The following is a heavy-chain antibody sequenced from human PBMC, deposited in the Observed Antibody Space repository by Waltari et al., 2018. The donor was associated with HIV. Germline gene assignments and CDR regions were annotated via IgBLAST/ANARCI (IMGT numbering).Heavy chain of an antibody. CDR2: ISGRGAGT. Sequence: EMQLLESGGNLIQPGGSLRLSSDASGSHFSTPDMSWVRQAPGKGLEWVSAISGRGAGTFYADTVKGRFTISRDNSKNILYLQMNNLRAEDTALYYCAKANGNWYSGQGADLGSWGQGTPVTVSS. V-gene: IGHV3-23*01. CDR3: AKANGNWYSGQGADLGS. J-gene: IGHJ5*02. CDR1: GSHFSTPD. D-gene: IGHD2-21*02.